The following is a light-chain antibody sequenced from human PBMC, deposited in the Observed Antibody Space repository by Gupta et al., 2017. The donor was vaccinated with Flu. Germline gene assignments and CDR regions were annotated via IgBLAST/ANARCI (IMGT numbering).Light chain of an antibody. V-gene: IGKV3-20*01. CDR1: QSVSTTY. J-gene: IGKJ4*01. CDR3: QQYGFSPVT. Sequence: EMVLPHSPDTLSLSPGERATLSCRASQSVSTTYVAWYQQKPGKAPRLLLFGASSSATGIPDRFSGSGSGTDFTLSISRLEPEDFAVYYCQQYGFSPVTFGGGTKVEIK. CDR2: GAS.